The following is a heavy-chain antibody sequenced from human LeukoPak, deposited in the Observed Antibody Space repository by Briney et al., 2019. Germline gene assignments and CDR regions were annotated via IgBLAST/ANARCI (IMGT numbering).Heavy chain of an antibody. CDR1: GFTFSRYG. V-gene: IGHV3-30*18. J-gene: IGHJ6*03. CDR2: ISYDKSHR. Sequence: GGSLRLSCAASGFTFSRYGMYWVRQAPGKGLEWVALISYDKSHRYYADSVKGRFTISRDNSKNSLYLQMNSLRTEDTALYYCAKDIFGGYYYYYMDVWGKGTTVTVSS. CDR3: AKDIFGGYYYYYMDV. D-gene: IGHD3-10*02.